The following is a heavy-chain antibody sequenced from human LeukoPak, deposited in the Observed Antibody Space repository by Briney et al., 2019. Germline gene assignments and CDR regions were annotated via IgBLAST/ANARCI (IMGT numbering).Heavy chain of an antibody. Sequence: GGSLRLSCAASGFTFSSNAMHWVRQAPGKGLEYVSAISKNGGNTYYANSVKGRFSISRDNSKNTLYLQMGSLRTEDMAVYYCARVGEGRYYQYYYMDVWGKGTTVTVSS. J-gene: IGHJ6*03. D-gene: IGHD1-26*01. V-gene: IGHV3-64*01. CDR3: ARVGEGRYYQYYYMDV. CDR2: ISKNGGNT. CDR1: GFTFSSNA.